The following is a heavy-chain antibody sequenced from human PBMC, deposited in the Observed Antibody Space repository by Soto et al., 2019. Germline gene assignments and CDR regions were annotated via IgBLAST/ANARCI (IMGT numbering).Heavy chain of an antibody. D-gene: IGHD3-3*01. Sequence: PSETLSLTCSVSGASVTSGAYFWSWIRQHPGKGLEWIGYIYFSGSTSYNPSLKSRVSISLDTSKSQFSLRLSSVTAADTAVYYCARGMWSDDFWSGYYSRGSGNDAFDIWGLGTMVTVSS. CDR2: IYFSGST. J-gene: IGHJ3*02. V-gene: IGHV4-31*03. CDR3: ARGMWSDDFWSGYYSRGSGNDAFDI. CDR1: GASVTSGAYF.